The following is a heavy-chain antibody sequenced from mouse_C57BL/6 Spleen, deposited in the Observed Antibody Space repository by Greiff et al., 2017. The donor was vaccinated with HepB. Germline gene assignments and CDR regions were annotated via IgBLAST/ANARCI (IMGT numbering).Heavy chain of an antibody. CDR1: GFSLTSYG. V-gene: IGHV2-5*01. D-gene: IGHD1-1*01. CDR2: IWRGGST. Sequence: QVQLQQSGPGLVQPSQSLSITCTVSGFSLTSYGVHWVRQSPGKGLEWLGVIWRGGSTDYNAAFMSRLSITKDNSKSQVFFKMNSLQADDTAIYYCAKNPPGSSYAMDYWGQGTSVTVSS. CDR3: AKNPPGSSYAMDY. J-gene: IGHJ4*01.